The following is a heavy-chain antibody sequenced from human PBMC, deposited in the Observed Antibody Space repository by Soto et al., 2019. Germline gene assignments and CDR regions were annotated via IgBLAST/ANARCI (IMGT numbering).Heavy chain of an antibody. CDR1: GFTFSRHA. V-gene: IGHV3-23*01. CDR2: LSDSGGSI. Sequence: GGSLRLSCTASGFTFSRHAMTWVRQAPGKGLEWVSGLSDSGGSIYYADSVKGRFTISRDNSMNTLYLQMNSLRAEDTAVYYCARVYSSSWYTLTPFDYWGQGTLVTVSS. D-gene: IGHD6-13*01. CDR3: ARVYSSSWYTLTPFDY. J-gene: IGHJ4*02.